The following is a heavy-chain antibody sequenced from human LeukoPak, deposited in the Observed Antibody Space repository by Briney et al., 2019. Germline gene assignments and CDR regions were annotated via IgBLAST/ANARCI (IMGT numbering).Heavy chain of an antibody. CDR3: ARGVTMIRGVMRDAFDI. V-gene: IGHV1-69*05. D-gene: IGHD3-10*01. J-gene: IGHJ3*02. CDR1: GGTFSSYA. CDR2: IIPIFGTA. Sequence: ASVKVSCKASGGTFSSYAISWVRQAPGQGLEWMGGIIPIFGTANYAQKFQGRVTITTDESTSTAYMELRSLRSDDTALYYCARGVTMIRGVMRDAFDIWGQGTMVTVSS.